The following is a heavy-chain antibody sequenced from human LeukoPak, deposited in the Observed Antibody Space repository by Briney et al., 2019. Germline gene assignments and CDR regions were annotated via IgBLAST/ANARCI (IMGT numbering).Heavy chain of an antibody. Sequence: EASVKVSCKASGYTFTSYAMHWVRQAPGQRLEWMGWINAGNGNTKYSQKFQGRVTITRDTSASTAYMELSSLRSEDTAVYYCARERWLYYGMDVWGQGTTVTVSS. J-gene: IGHJ6*02. CDR2: INAGNGNT. CDR1: GYTFTSYA. D-gene: IGHD4-23*01. CDR3: ARERWLYYGMDV. V-gene: IGHV1-3*01.